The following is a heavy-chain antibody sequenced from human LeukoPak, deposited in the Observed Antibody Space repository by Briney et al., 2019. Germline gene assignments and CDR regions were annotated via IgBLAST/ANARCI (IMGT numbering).Heavy chain of an antibody. CDR1: GFTFSSFG. CDR2: IRYDGSDK. CDR3: AKDRGVGPMIGVIN. Sequence: GGSLRLSCAASGFTFSSFGMHWVRQAPGKGLEWVAFIRYDGSDKYYADSVKGRFTISRDNSKNTLYLQMNSLRAEDTAVYYCAKDRGVGPMIGVINWGQGTLVTVSS. J-gene: IGHJ4*02. D-gene: IGHD3-22*01. V-gene: IGHV3-30*02.